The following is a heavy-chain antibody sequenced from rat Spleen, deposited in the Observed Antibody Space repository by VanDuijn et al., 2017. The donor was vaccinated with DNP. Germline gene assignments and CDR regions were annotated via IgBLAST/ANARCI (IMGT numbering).Heavy chain of an antibody. CDR3: VTRGLYGGYDH. Sequence: EVQLVESGGGLVQPGRSLKLSCVASGFTFSDSAMAWVRQSPKKGLEWVATIIYDGSHTFYRDSVQGRFTISRDNPKTTLYLQMDSLRSDDTATYHCVTRGLYGGYDHWGQGVMVTVSS. CDR1: GFTFSDSA. V-gene: IGHV5-7*01. D-gene: IGHD1-11*01. J-gene: IGHJ2*01. CDR2: IIYDGSHT.